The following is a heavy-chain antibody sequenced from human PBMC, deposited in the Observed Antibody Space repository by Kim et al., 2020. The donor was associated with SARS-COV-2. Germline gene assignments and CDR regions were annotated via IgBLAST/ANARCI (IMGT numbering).Heavy chain of an antibody. V-gene: IGHV4-59*01. CDR3: ARGGSITGTRAFDI. Sequence: SETLSLTCTVSGGSISSYYWSWIRQPPGKGLEWIGYIYYSGSTNYNPSLKSRVTISVDTSKNQFSLKLSSVTAADTAVYYCARGGSITGTRAFDIWGQGTMVTVSS. D-gene: IGHD1-7*01. CDR2: IYYSGST. J-gene: IGHJ3*02. CDR1: GGSISSYY.